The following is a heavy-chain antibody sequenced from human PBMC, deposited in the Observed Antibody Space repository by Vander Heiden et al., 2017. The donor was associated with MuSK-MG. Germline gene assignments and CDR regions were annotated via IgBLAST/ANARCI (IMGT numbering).Heavy chain of an antibody. CDR3: ARDAPYGSGSYFDY. V-gene: IGHV3-30*04. CDR1: GFTFSSYA. CDR2: ISYDGSNK. Sequence: QVQLVESGGGVVQPGRSLRLSCAASGFTFSSYAMHWVRQDPGKGLEWVAVISYDGSNKYYADSVKGRFNISRDNSKNTLYLQMNSLRAEDTAVYYCARDAPYGSGSYFDYWGQGTLVTVAS. D-gene: IGHD3-10*01. J-gene: IGHJ4*02.